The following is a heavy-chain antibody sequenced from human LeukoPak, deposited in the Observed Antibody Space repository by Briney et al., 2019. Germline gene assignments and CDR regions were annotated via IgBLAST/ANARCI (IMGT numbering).Heavy chain of an antibody. V-gene: IGHV4-34*01. CDR2: INHSGST. J-gene: IGHJ4*02. D-gene: IGHD3-10*01. Sequence: QSSETLSLTCAVYGGSFSGYYWSWIRQPPGKGLEWIGEINHSGSTNYNPSLKSRVTMSVDTSKNQFSLKLNSVTAADTAVYYCARESWRGYFDPWGQGTLVTVSS. CDR1: GGSFSGYY. CDR3: ARESWRGYFDP.